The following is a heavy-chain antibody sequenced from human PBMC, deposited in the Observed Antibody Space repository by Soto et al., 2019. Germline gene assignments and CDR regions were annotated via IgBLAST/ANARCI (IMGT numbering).Heavy chain of an antibody. J-gene: IGHJ4*02. Sequence: SETLSLTCSVSGESINSGGYYWSWIRHHPGKGLEWIGYIYDSESAYYNPSLKSRVNISMDTSKNHFAMRLSSVTAADTAVYYCARASSSSSAADYWGQGTQVT. CDR1: GESINSGGYY. CDR3: ARASSSSSAADY. CDR2: IYDSESA. D-gene: IGHD6-6*01. V-gene: IGHV4-31*03.